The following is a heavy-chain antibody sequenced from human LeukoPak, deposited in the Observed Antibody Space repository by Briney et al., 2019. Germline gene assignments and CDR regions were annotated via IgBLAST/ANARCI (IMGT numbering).Heavy chain of an antibody. CDR3: ARSTHSSGWLDALDI. CDR2: IWYDGSNK. Sequence: GGSLRLSCAASGFTFSSYGMHWVRQAPGKGLEWVAVIWYDGSNKYYADSVKGRFTISRDNSKNTLYLQMNSLRAEDTAVYYCARSTHSSGWLDALDIWGQGTMVTVSS. D-gene: IGHD6-19*01. CDR1: GFTFSSYG. J-gene: IGHJ3*02. V-gene: IGHV3-33*01.